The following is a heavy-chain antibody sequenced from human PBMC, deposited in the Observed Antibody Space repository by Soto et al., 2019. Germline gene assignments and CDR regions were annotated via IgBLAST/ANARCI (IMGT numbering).Heavy chain of an antibody. CDR3: ARVSGWYHLDY. Sequence: QVQLVQSGAEEKKPGASVKVSCKASGYTFTSYAMHWVRQAPGQRLEWMGWINGGNGNTKYSQKFQGRVTITRDTSASTAYMELSSLRSEDTAVYYCARVSGWYHLDYWGQETLVTVSS. V-gene: IGHV1-3*05. D-gene: IGHD6-19*01. J-gene: IGHJ4*02. CDR1: GYTFTSYA. CDR2: INGGNGNT.